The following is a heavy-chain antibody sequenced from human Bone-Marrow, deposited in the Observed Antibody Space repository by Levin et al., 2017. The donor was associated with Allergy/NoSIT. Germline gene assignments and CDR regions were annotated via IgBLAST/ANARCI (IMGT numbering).Heavy chain of an antibody. Sequence: GESLKISCKASGYTFTSYDINWVRQATGQGLEWMGWMNPNSGNTGYAQKFQGRVTMTRNTSISTAYMELSSLRSEDTAVYYCARGGIRYFDCLGYWGQGTLVTVSS. V-gene: IGHV1-8*01. CDR2: MNPNSGNT. J-gene: IGHJ4*02. CDR3: ARGGIRYFDCLGY. CDR1: GYTFTSYD. D-gene: IGHD3-9*01.